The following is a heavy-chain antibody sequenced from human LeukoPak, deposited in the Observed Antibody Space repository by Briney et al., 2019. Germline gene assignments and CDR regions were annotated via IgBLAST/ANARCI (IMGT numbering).Heavy chain of an antibody. CDR2: TSRSGEIT. Sequence: GGSLRLSCAASGFTFSGYAMSWVRQATGKGLEWVSSTSRSGEITFYADSVKGRFTISRDNSKSTLYLQMNSLRAEDTAVYYCAKGGGWIVVVPAASSYFDYWGQGTLVTVSS. V-gene: IGHV3-23*01. CDR3: AKGGGWIVVVPAASSYFDY. J-gene: IGHJ4*02. CDR1: GFTFSGYA. D-gene: IGHD2-2*01.